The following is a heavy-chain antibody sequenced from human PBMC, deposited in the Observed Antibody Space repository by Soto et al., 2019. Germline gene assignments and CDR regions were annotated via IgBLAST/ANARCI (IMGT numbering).Heavy chain of an antibody. J-gene: IGHJ6*02. V-gene: IGHV1-18*01. CDR1: GYSFTTYG. Sequence: ASVKVSCKASGYSFTTYGMSWARQAPGQGLEWMGWISGYNGDTNYAQNLQGRVTLTTETSTSTAYMELRSLRSDDTAVYYCARDQYYYGSGSYYYYGMEVWGQGTTVTVS. D-gene: IGHD3-10*01. CDR3: ARDQYYYGSGSYYYYGMEV. CDR2: ISGYNGDT.